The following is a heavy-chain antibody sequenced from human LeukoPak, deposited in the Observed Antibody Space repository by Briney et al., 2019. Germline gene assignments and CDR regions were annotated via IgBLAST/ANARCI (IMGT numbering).Heavy chain of an antibody. Sequence: GGSLRLSCAASTFTFSHYAMHWVRQAPGKGLEWVAVISNDGSNKFYADSVKGRFTISRDNVKNTVYLQMNSLRAEDTAVYYCARASLAGDYYFYYGMDVWGQGTTVTVSS. CDR2: ISNDGSNK. CDR1: TFTFSHYA. J-gene: IGHJ6*02. D-gene: IGHD6-13*01. V-gene: IGHV3-30-3*01. CDR3: ARASLAGDYYFYYGMDV.